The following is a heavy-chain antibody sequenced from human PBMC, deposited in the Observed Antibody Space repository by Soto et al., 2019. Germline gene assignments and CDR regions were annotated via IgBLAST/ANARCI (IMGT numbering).Heavy chain of an antibody. D-gene: IGHD3-16*01. Sequence: GASVKVSCKASGYTFSDCDINWLRQASGQGPEWMGWMNAKSGDTFFAQRFQGKFNMTWDTSLSTAYMEVGSLTSDDTAMYYCARGNPFNYAGFDVWGQGTTVTVSS. CDR3: ARGNPFNYAGFDV. J-gene: IGHJ6*02. CDR2: MNAKSGDT. CDR1: GYTFSDCD. V-gene: IGHV1-8*01.